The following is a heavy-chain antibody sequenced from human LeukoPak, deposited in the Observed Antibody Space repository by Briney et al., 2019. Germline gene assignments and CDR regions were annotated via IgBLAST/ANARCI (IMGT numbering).Heavy chain of an antibody. V-gene: IGHV1-69*13. CDR1: GYTFTSYA. J-gene: IGHJ4*02. D-gene: IGHD3-22*01. CDR3: ARVSHYYDSSGYYWNY. CDR2: IIPIFGTA. Sequence: GASVKVSCKASGYTFTSYAISWVRQAPGQGLEWMGGIIPIFGTANYAQKFQGRVTITADESTSTAYMELSSLRSEDTAVYYCARVSHYYDSSGYYWNYWGQGTLVTVSS.